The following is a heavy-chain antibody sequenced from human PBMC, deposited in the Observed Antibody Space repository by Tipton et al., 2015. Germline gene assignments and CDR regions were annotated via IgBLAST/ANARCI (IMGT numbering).Heavy chain of an antibody. CDR3: AKTHGAYDWYLDH. J-gene: IGHJ4*02. CDR1: GDSMNDYY. CDR2: IYSSATT. Sequence: TLSLTCTVSGDSMNDYYWNWIRQSPGKGLEWIGYIYSSATTSYSSALRSRVTISVDTSKNQFSLNLRSVTAADTAVYFCAKTHGAYDWYLDHWGQGTLVTVSS. V-gene: IGHV4-4*09. D-gene: IGHD5-12*01.